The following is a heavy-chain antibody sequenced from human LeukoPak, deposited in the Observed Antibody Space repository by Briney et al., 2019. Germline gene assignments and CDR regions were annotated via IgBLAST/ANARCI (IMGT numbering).Heavy chain of an antibody. V-gene: IGHV4-30-4*01. CDR2: IYYSGST. CDR3: ARLSYDSSGWDFDY. Sequence: PSQTLSLTCTVSGGSISSGDYYWSWIRQPPGKGLEWIGYIYYSGSTYYSPSLKSRVTISVDTSKNQFSLKLSSVTAADTAVYYCARLSYDSSGWDFDYWGQGTLVTVSS. D-gene: IGHD3-22*01. J-gene: IGHJ4*02. CDR1: GGSISSGDYY.